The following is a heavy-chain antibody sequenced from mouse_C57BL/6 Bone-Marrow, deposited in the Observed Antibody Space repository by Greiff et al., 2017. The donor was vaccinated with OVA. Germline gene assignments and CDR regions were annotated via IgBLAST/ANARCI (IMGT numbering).Heavy chain of an antibody. Sequence: QVTLKESGPGILQPSPTLSLTCSFSGFSLSTFGMGVGWIRQPSGKGLEWLAHIWWDDDKYYNPALKSRLTLSTATSQTQLFPTIANVDTADTATYYGARPSYAPYAMDYWGQGTSVTVSS. CDR1: GFSLSTFGMG. CDR2: IWWDDDK. V-gene: IGHV8-8*01. D-gene: IGHD6-5*01. J-gene: IGHJ4*01. CDR3: ARPSYAPYAMDY.